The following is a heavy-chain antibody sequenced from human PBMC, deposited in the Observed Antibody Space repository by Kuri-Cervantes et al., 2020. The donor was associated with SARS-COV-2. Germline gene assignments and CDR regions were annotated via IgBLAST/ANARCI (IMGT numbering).Heavy chain of an antibody. CDR1: GGSFSGDY. Sequence: SETLSLTCAVYGGSFSGDYWSWIRKPPGKGLEWMGSIYYSGSTYYNPSLKSRVTISVDTSMNQFSLKLSSVTAADTAVYYCARGRNYYYGMDVWGQGTTVTVSS. CDR3: ARGRNYYYGMDV. CDR2: IYYSGST. V-gene: IGHV4-34*01. J-gene: IGHJ6*02.